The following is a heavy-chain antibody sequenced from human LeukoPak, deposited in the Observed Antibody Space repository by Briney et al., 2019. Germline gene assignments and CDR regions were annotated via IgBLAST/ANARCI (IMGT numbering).Heavy chain of an antibody. CDR1: GYTLTKLS. Sequence: ASVKVSCKVSGYTLTKLSMHWVRQAPGKGLEWMGGLDPEDGETIYAQKVQGRVTMTKDTSTATAHMDLSSLRSEDTAVYYCTIAQDYHASSGYYLEYSFDFWGQGTLVTVSS. J-gene: IGHJ4*02. V-gene: IGHV1-24*01. CDR2: LDPEDGET. CDR3: TIAQDYHASSGYYLEYSFDF. D-gene: IGHD3-22*01.